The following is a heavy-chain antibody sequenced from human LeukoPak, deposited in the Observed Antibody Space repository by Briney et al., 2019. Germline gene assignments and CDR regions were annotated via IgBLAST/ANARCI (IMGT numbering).Heavy chain of an antibody. D-gene: IGHD6-19*01. CDR2: INHSGST. CDR1: GGSFSGYY. CDR3: ARGSSGWYIHWFDP. V-gene: IGHV4-34*01. Sequence: SETLSLTCAVYGGSFSGYYWSWIRQPPGKGLEWIGEINHSGSTNYNPSLKSRVTISVDTSKNQFSLKLSSVTAADTAVYYCARGSSGWYIHWFDPWGQGTLVTVSS. J-gene: IGHJ5*02.